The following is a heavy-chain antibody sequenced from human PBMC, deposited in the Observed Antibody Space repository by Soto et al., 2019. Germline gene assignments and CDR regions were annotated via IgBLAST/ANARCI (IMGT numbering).Heavy chain of an antibody. D-gene: IGHD6-13*01. V-gene: IGHV1-3*01. J-gene: IGHJ4*02. Sequence: ASVKVSCKASGYTFTSYAMHWVRQAPGQRLEWMGWINAGNGNTKYSQKFQGRVTITRDTSASTAYMELSSLRSEDTAVYYCARDLGIAAAGTVTPFLWGQGTLVTVSS. CDR1: GYTFTSYA. CDR3: ARDLGIAAAGTVTPFL. CDR2: INAGNGNT.